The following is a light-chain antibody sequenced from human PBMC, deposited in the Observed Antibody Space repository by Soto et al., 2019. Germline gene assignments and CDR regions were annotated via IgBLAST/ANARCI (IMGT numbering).Light chain of an antibody. CDR2: GAS. Sequence: EIVMTQSPATLSVSPGESATLSCRASQSVTSNLAWYQQKPGQAPRLLIYGASTRATGIPARFSGSGSGTEFTLTISSLQSEDFAFYLCQQYNNWPPWAFGQGTKVDIK. CDR3: QQYNNWPPWA. CDR1: QSVTSN. J-gene: IGKJ1*01. V-gene: IGKV3D-15*01.